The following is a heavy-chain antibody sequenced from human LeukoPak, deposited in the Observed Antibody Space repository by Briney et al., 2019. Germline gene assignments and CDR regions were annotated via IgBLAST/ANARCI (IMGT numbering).Heavy chain of an antibody. CDR1: GGSISTYY. Sequence: PSETLSLTCPVPGGSISTYYWSWIRQPPGKGLEWLGYIYYSGSTNYNPSLKSRVTISVDTSKNQFSLKLSSVTAADTAVYYCARHHNYYYGMDVWGQGTTVTVSS. CDR2: IYYSGST. V-gene: IGHV4-59*08. CDR3: ARHHNYYYGMDV. J-gene: IGHJ6*02.